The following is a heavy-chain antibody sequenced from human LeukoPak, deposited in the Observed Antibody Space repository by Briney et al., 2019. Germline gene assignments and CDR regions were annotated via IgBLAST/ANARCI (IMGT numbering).Heavy chain of an antibody. Sequence: SETLSLTCTVSGGSISSYSWSWIRQPPGKGLKWIGYIYYSGSTNYNPSLKSRLTISVDTSKNQFSLKLSSVTAADTAVYYCARGMTTGPDPWGQGTLVSVSS. CDR3: ARGMTTGPDP. CDR1: GGSISSYS. V-gene: IGHV4-59*08. J-gene: IGHJ5*02. CDR2: IYYSGST. D-gene: IGHD4-17*01.